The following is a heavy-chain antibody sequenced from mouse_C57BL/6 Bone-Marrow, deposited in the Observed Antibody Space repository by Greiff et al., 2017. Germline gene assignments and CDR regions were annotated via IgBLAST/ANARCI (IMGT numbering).Heavy chain of an antibody. CDR1: GYTFTSYG. CDR2: IYPSSGNT. CDR3: AKDSSGYVWFAY. Sequence: QVQLQQSGAELARPGASVKLSCKASGYTFTSYGISWVKQRPGQGLEWIGEIYPSSGNTYYNEKFKGKATLTADKSSSTAYMELRSLTSEDSAVYFCAKDSSGYVWFAYWGQGTLVTVSA. D-gene: IGHD3-2*02. V-gene: IGHV1-81*01. J-gene: IGHJ3*01.